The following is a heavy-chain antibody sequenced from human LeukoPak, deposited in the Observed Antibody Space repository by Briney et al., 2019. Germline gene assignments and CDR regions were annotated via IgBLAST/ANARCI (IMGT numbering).Heavy chain of an antibody. V-gene: IGHV3-9*01. CDR1: GFTFDDYA. Sequence: PGRSLRLSCAASGFTFDDYAMHWVRQAPGKGLEWVSGISGSSGSIGYADSVKGRFTISRDNAKNSLYLQMNSLRAEDTALYYCAKGVGEFIAGELDDYWGQGTLVTVSS. J-gene: IGHJ4*02. CDR3: AKGVGEFIAGELDDY. D-gene: IGHD1-7*01. CDR2: ISGSSGSI.